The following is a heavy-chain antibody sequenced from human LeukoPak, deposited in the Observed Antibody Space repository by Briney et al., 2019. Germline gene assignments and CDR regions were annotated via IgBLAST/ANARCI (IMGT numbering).Heavy chain of an antibody. CDR3: ARDRDCSSTTCFNTFDI. Sequence: PGGSLRLSCAASGFTFSTYEMHWVRQAPGKGLEWVAVISCDGSSKYYTDSVEGRFTLSRDNSKNTLYLQVNSLRAEDTAVYYCARDRDCSSTTCFNTFDIWGEGTMLTVSS. V-gene: IGHV3-30*04. J-gene: IGHJ3*02. CDR1: GFTFSTYE. CDR2: ISCDGSSK. D-gene: IGHD2-2*01.